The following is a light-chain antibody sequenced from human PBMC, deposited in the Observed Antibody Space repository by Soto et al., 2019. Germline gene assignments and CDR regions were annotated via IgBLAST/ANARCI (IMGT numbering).Light chain of an antibody. CDR2: DTT. Sequence: AVVTQEPSLTVSPGGTVTLTCGSSTGAVTNGHYPYWFQQMPGQAPRTLIYDTTNRHSWTPARFSGSLLGGKAALTLSGAQPEDEAEYYCLLSYNGPYVFGTGTKVTVL. V-gene: IGLV7-46*01. J-gene: IGLJ1*01. CDR3: LLSYNGPYV. CDR1: TGAVTNGHY.